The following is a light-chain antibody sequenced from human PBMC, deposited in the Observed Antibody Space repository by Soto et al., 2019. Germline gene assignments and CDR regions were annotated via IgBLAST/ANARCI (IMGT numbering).Light chain of an antibody. J-gene: IGKJ1*01. V-gene: IGKV3-15*01. CDR1: QSVSSK. Sequence: EIVMTQSPATLSVSPGERATLSCRASQSVSSKLAWYQQKPGQAPRVLIHGASTRATGIPARFSGSGSGTEFTLTISRLQSEDFAVYYWQNYNHWPPTWTFGQGTRVEIK. CDR3: QNYNHWPPTWT. CDR2: GAS.